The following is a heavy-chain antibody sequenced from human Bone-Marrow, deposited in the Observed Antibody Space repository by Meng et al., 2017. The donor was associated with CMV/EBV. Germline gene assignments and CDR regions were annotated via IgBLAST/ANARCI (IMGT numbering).Heavy chain of an antibody. Sequence: SVMISCKASGGTFCSYAISWVGQAPGQGLEWMGGIIPILGIAKYAQKFQGRVTIIADNSTNTAYMEQSSLISEDTAVYYCARVWAAGRPDYYGMDVWGQGTTVTVSS. D-gene: IGHD6-13*01. CDR3: ARVWAAGRPDYYGMDV. V-gene: IGHV1-69*10. CDR2: IIPILGIA. CDR1: GGTFCSYA. J-gene: IGHJ6*02.